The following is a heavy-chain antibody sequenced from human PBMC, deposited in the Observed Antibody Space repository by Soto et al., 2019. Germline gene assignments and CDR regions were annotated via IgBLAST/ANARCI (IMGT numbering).Heavy chain of an antibody. Sequence: EVQLVESGGGLVQPGGSLRLSCTASGFTFSSYSMNWVRQAPGKGLEWVSSISSSSSTIYYADSVKGRFTISRDNAKNSLYLQMNSLRDEDTAVYYCAREISVAGGHFDYWGQETLVTVSS. D-gene: IGHD6-19*01. CDR2: ISSSSSTI. V-gene: IGHV3-48*02. CDR3: AREISVAGGHFDY. J-gene: IGHJ4*02. CDR1: GFTFSSYS.